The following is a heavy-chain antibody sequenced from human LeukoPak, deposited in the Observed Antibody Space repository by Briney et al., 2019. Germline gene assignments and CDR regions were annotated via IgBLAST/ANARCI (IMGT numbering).Heavy chain of an antibody. CDR1: GGSITGFF. V-gene: IGHV4-4*07. J-gene: IGHJ4*02. D-gene: IGHD6-19*01. Sequence: SETLSLTCAVSGGSITGFFWTWIRQPAGEGLQHIGRIFSRGGANYNPSLQSRVAKSVDTSQNLFSLKLTSVTAADTAVYFCARVATPDVSSPLDFWGQGILVTVSS. CDR3: ARVATPDVSSPLDF. CDR2: IFSRGGA.